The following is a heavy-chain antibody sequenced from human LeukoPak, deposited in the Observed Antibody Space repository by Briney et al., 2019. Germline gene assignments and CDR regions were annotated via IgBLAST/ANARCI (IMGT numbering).Heavy chain of an antibody. V-gene: IGHV3-23*01. CDR1: GFTFSTFS. J-gene: IGHJ2*01. CDR3: ANHHPLRYLDL. Sequence: PGASLRLSCAASGFTFSTFSMSWVRQAPGKGLEWVSAIIDGNGATYYGDFVKGRFTISRDNSQSTLYLQMNNLRAEDTAVYYCANHHPLRYLDLWGHGTLVTVSS. CDR2: IIDGNGAT.